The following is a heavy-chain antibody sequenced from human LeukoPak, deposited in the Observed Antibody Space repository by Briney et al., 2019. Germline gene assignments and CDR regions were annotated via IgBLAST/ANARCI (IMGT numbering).Heavy chain of an antibody. CDR2: INHSGYT. J-gene: IGHJ4*02. CDR1: GVSFDDYY. D-gene: IGHD2-21*02. V-gene: IGHV4-34*01. CDR3: TRMTAGHDY. Sequence: SETLSLTCAVSGVSFDDYYWSWVRQTPGKGLEWIGEINHSGYTNDSPSLKSRVTLSIDTSRKQFSLNLRSVTVADTDIYYCTRMTAGHDYWGQGTLVTVSS.